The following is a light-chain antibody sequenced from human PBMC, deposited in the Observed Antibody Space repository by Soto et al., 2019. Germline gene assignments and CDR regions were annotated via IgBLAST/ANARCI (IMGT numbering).Light chain of an antibody. CDR3: QQYHSYWT. CDR2: DAS. CDR1: QNIRSR. J-gene: IGKJ1*01. Sequence: QITQSPSTLSASVVDRVTITCRASQNIRSRLAWFQQKPGKAPKLLIYDASSLESGVPQRFSGSGSGTEFTLTISSLQTDDLSTYYCQQYHSYWTFGQGTKVDIK. V-gene: IGKV1-5*01.